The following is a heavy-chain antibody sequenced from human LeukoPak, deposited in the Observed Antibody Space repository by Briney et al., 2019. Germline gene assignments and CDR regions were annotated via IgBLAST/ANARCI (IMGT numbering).Heavy chain of an antibody. CDR2: ISGSGGST. CDR1: GFTFSSYA. CDR3: AKVVKAVAEYDY. J-gene: IGHJ4*02. D-gene: IGHD6-19*01. Sequence: GGSLRLSCAASGFTFSSYAMSWVRQAPGKGQEWVSAISGSGGSTYYADSVKGRFTISRDNSKNTLYLQLNSLRAEDTAVYYCAKVVKAVAEYDYWGQGALVTVSS. V-gene: IGHV3-23*01.